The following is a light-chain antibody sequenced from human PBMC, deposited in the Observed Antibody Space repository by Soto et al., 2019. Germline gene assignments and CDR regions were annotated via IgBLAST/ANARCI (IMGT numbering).Light chain of an antibody. CDR2: RAT. CDR1: QSVSSN. Sequence: ETVMTQSPATLSVSPGERVTLSCRASQSVSSNLAWYQQKPGQAPRLLIFRATNTATCVPDRFRGKGSGTEFTLTISSLQSEDFAVYFCQQYNNWPPGTFGQGTKV. J-gene: IGKJ1*01. CDR3: QQYNNWPPGT. V-gene: IGKV3-15*01.